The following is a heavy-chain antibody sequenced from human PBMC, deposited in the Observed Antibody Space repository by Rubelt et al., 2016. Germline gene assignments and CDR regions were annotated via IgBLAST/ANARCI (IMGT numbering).Heavy chain of an antibody. Sequence: EVQLLESGGGLVQPGGSLRLSCAASGFTFSSYAMSWVRQAPGKGLEWVSAISGSTYYADSVKGRFTISRDNSKNTLYLQMNSLRAEDTAVYYCAKVYDSSGYIDYWGQGTLVTVSS. CDR1: GFTFSSYA. CDR2: ISGST. V-gene: IGHV3-23*01. D-gene: IGHD3-22*01. CDR3: AKVYDSSGYIDY. J-gene: IGHJ4*02.